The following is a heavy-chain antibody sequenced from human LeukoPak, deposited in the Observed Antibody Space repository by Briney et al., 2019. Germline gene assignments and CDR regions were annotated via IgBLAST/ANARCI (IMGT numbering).Heavy chain of an antibody. Sequence: PAGSLRLSCAASGFTFGNFAMRWVRQVPGKGLEWVSAINSDGDGTYYADSVKGRFIITRDNSENTVYLQMNNLRAEDTALYFCAKAGTDGLTHNNYYMDVWGKGTTVTVSS. J-gene: IGHJ6*03. V-gene: IGHV3-23*01. CDR1: GFTFGNFA. CDR3: AKAGTDGLTHNNYYMDV. CDR2: INSDGDGT. D-gene: IGHD5-24*01.